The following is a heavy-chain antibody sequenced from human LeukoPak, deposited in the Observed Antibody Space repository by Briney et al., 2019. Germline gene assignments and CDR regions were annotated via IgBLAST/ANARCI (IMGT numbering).Heavy chain of an antibody. CDR1: GFIFKDYW. J-gene: IGHJ4*02. V-gene: IGHV3-7*03. Sequence: PGGSLRLSCAASGFIFKDYWMIWVRQAPGKGLEWVANIKQDGSEKYYVDSVKGRFTISRDNSKNTLYLQVNSLRAEDTAVYYCAKWAVEFQSFGWGQGTLVTVSS. CDR3: AKWAVEFQSFG. CDR2: IKQDGSEK. D-gene: IGHD2-2*01.